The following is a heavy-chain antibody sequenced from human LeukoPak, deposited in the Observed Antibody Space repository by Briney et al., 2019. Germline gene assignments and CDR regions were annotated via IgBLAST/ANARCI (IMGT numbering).Heavy chain of an antibody. V-gene: IGHV4-4*07. CDR3: AREHSDFDWSPPRFDP. D-gene: IGHD3-9*01. CDR1: GCSISSYY. Sequence: PSETLSLTCTVSGCSISSYYWSWIRQPAGKGLEWIGRIYTSGSTNYNPSLKRRVTMSVDTSKNQFSLKLSSVTAADTAVYYCAREHSDFDWSPPRFDPWGQGTLVTVSS. J-gene: IGHJ5*02. CDR2: IYTSGST.